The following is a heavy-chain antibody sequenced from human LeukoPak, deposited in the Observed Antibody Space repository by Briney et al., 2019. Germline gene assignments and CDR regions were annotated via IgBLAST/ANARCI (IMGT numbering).Heavy chain of an antibody. J-gene: IGHJ6*02. CDR2: ISYDGSNK. V-gene: IGHV3-30-3*01. D-gene: IGHD3-10*01. CDR1: GFTFSTFA. CDR3: ARAHYYGSGSYYLAPFIGYNYGMDV. Sequence: GGSLGLSCAASGFTFSTFAIHWVRQAPGKGLDWVAVISYDGSNKYYADSVKGRFTISRDNSKNTLYLQMNSLRAEDTAVYYCARAHYYGSGSYYLAPFIGYNYGMDVWGQGTTVTVSS.